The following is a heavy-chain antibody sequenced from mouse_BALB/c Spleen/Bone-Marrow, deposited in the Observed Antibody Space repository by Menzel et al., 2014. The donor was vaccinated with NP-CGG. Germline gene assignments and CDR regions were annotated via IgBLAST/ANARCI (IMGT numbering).Heavy chain of an antibody. CDR2: IRRDGST. CDR1: GFSLTGYG. J-gene: IGHJ4*01. CDR3: AREKYGNYYAMDY. D-gene: IGHD2-10*02. V-gene: IGHV2-6-7*01. Sequence: VNVVESGPGLVAPSQSLSITCTVSGFSLTGYGVNWVRQPPGKGLEWLGMIRRDGSTDYNSALKSRLSISKDNSKSQVFLKMNSLQTDDTARYYCAREKYGNYYAMDYWGQGTSVTVSS.